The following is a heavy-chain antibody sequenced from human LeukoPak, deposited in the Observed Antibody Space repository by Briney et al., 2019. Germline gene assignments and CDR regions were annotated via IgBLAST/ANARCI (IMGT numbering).Heavy chain of an antibody. CDR3: QKAAYDILTGYQGYFDY. CDR2: IYYSGST. Sequence: PSDTLSLICTVSGGSISSYYWSWIRQPPGKGLEWIGYIYYSGSTNYNPSLKSRVTISVDTSKNQFSLKLSSVTAADTAVYYRQKAAYDILTGYQGYFDYWGQGTLVTVSS. CDR1: GGSISSYY. J-gene: IGHJ4*02. D-gene: IGHD3-9*01. V-gene: IGHV4-59*01.